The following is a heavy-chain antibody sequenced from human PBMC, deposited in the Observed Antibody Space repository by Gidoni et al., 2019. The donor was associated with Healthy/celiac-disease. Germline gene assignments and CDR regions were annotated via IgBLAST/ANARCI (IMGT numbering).Heavy chain of an antibody. CDR1: GFTFSSYA. V-gene: IGHV3-23*01. J-gene: IGHJ6*02. Sequence: EVQLLESGGGLVQPGGSLRLSCAASGFTFSSYAMRWVRQAPGKGLEWVSAIMGSGGSTYYADSVKGRFTISRDNSKNTLYLQMNSLRAEDTAVYYCAKISGSYPNYYGMDVWGQGTTVTVSS. D-gene: IGHD1-26*01. CDR3: AKISGSYPNYYGMDV. CDR2: IMGSGGST.